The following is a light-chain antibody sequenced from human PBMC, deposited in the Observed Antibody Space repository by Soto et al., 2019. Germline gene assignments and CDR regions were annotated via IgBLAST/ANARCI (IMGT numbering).Light chain of an antibody. CDR3: QQYGSSPQRT. Sequence: EIVLTQSPGTLSLSPGERATLSCRASQSVSSYYLAWYQQKVGQAPRVLIYGASSRATGSPDRFSGSGSGTDFTLTISRLEPEDFAVYYCQQYGSSPQRTFGQGTKVEIK. CDR1: QSVSSYY. V-gene: IGKV3-20*01. CDR2: GAS. J-gene: IGKJ1*01.